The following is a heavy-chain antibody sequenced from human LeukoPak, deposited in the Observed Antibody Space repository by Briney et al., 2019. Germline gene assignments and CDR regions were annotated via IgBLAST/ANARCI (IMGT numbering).Heavy chain of an antibody. CDR2: IDDRGNT. CDR1: GGSISSYF. V-gene: IGHV4-59*12. D-gene: IGHD3-3*01. J-gene: IGHJ6*02. Sequence: SETLSLTCTVSGGSISSYFWSWIRRPPGKGLEWIGYIDDRGNTNYNPSLRGQAAILLDKSNNQFSLKLSSVTAADTAVYYCARIAYDALDSYYYGMDVWGQGTTVTVSS. CDR3: ARIAYDALDSYYYGMDV.